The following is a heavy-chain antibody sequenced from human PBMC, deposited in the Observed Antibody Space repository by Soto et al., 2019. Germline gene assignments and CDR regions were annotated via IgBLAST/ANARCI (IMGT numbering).Heavy chain of an antibody. D-gene: IGHD3-3*01. CDR3: ANSFAEYYDYSGCYLA. CDR1: GFTFSSYA. J-gene: IGHJ5*02. Sequence: GGSLRLSCAASGFTFSSYAMSWVRKAPGKGLEWVSAVSGSGGSTYYADSVKGRFTISRDNSKNTLYLQMNSPIAEDATADYCANSFAEYYDYSGCYLAWGQGTLVTVSS. CDR2: VSGSGGST. V-gene: IGHV3-23*01.